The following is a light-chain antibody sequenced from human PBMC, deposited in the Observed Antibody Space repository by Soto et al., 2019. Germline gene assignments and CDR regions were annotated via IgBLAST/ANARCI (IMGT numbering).Light chain of an antibody. Sequence: QSVLPQPPSASGTPGQTVSISFSGGSSNIGSNSVNWYQQVPGTAPRLLIYSDNQRPSGVPDRFSASKSGTSASLAITGLLSEDEADFYCASWDDTLNGVVFGGGTKLTVL. CDR2: SDN. J-gene: IGLJ2*01. CDR3: ASWDDTLNGVV. CDR1: SSNIGSNS. V-gene: IGLV1-44*01.